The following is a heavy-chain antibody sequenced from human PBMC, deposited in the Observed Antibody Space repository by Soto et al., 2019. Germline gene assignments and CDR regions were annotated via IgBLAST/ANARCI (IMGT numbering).Heavy chain of an antibody. V-gene: IGHV3-15*01. J-gene: IGHJ4*02. Sequence: EVQLVESGGGLVKPGGSPRLSCAVSGFTFSNVWMSWVSQAPGKGLEWVGRIKSTTDGGSTDYAAPVEGRFTISKDDSKNTLYLLMNSLKTEDTAVYYCATEAAAGGGFDSWGQGTLVTVSS. D-gene: IGHD6-13*01. CDR1: GFTFSNVW. CDR3: ATEAAAGGGFDS. CDR2: IKSTTDGGST.